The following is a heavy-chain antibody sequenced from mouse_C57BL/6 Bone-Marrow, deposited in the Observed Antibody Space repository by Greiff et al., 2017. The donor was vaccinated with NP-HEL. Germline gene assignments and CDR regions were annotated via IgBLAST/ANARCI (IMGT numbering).Heavy chain of an antibody. D-gene: IGHD2-2*01. Sequence: QVQLKQPGAELVKPGASVKLSCKASGYTFTSYWMHWVKQRPGQGLEWIGMIHPNSGSTNYNEKFKSKATLTVDKSSSTAYMQLSSLTSEDSAVFYCARYGYICDYWGQGTTLTVSA. V-gene: IGHV1-64*01. CDR2: IHPNSGST. J-gene: IGHJ2*01. CDR1: GYTFTSYW. CDR3: ARYGYICDY.